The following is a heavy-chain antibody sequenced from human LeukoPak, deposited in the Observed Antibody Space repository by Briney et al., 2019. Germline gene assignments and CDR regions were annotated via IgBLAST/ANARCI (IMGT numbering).Heavy chain of an antibody. Sequence: GGSLRLSCAASGFTFSSYDMNWVRQAPGKGLEWVSTISGSGGSTYYADSVKGRFTISRDNSKNTLYLQMNSLRAEDTAVYYCAKGRSTRHPPGADAFDIWGQATMVTVSS. V-gene: IGHV3-23*01. CDR3: AKGRSTRHPPGADAFDI. J-gene: IGHJ3*02. CDR2: ISGSGGST. D-gene: IGHD2-2*01. CDR1: GFTFSSYD.